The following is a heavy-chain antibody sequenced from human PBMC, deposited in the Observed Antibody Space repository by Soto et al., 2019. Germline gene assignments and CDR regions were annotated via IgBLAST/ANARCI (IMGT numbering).Heavy chain of an antibody. CDR1: GGSFSGYH. D-gene: IGHD3-10*01. CDR3: ARRPPRGIGFGNDKGLDI. V-gene: IGHV4-34*12. J-gene: IGHJ2*01. CDR2: SIHSGRD. Sequence: QVHLQQWGAGLLKPSETLSLTCAVDGGSFSGYHWTWIRQFPGKGLEWIGESIHSGRDNYNPSLSGRVSLSIDPAQQQFSLIFTSLTASDTALYDCARRPPRGIGFGNDKGLDIWGRGPLVTVSS.